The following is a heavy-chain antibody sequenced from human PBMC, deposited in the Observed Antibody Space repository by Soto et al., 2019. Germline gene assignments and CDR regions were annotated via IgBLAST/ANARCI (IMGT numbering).Heavy chain of an antibody. Sequence: SETLSLTCTVSGGSISSYYWSWIRQPPGKGLEWIRYIYYSGSTNYNPSLKSRVTISVDTSKNQFSLKLSSVTAADTAVYYCAREGGQYYYDSSGYYFGYWGQGTLVTVS. CDR1: GGSISSYY. CDR3: AREGGQYYYDSSGYYFGY. CDR2: IYYSGST. D-gene: IGHD3-22*01. J-gene: IGHJ4*02. V-gene: IGHV4-59*01.